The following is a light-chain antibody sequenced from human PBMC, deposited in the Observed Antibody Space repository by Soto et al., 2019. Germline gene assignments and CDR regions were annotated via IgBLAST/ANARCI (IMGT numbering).Light chain of an antibody. V-gene: IGLV1-44*01. CDR2: DNN. J-gene: IGLJ1*01. CDR1: SSNIGRDP. CDR3: CSYAGRYTYV. Sequence: QSVLTQPPSASGTPGQRVSISCSGSSSNIGRDPVNWYQQLPGTAPKLLIYDNNQRPSGVPDRFSGSKSGTSASLAISGLQSEDEADYYCCSYAGRYTYVFGTGTKVTVL.